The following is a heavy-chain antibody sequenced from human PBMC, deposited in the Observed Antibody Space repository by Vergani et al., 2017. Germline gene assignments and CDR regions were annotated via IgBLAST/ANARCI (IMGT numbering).Heavy chain of an antibody. CDR2: ISYDGSNK. J-gene: IGHJ4*02. V-gene: IGHV3-30*18. CDR3: AKDCREDCSGGSCYCQDY. Sequence: VQLVESGGGVVQPGRSLRLSCAASGFTFSSYGMHWVRQAPGKGLEWVAVISYDGSNKYYADSVKGRFTISRDNSKNTLYLQMNSLRAEDTAVYYCAKDCREDCSGGSCYCQDYWGQGTLVTVSS. CDR1: GFTFSSYG. D-gene: IGHD2-15*01.